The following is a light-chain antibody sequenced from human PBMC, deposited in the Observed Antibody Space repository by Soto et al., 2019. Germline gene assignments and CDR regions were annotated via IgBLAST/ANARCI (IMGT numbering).Light chain of an antibody. J-gene: IGLJ2*01. Sequence: QSVLTQPPSMSGAPGQRVTISCTGSRSNIGAGYDVHWYQHLPGTAPKLLIYGNSNRPSGVPNRFSGSKSGASASLAITGLHAEDEADYYCQSYDSSLTGYVVFGGGTKLTV. CDR3: QSYDSSLTGYVV. CDR2: GNS. V-gene: IGLV1-40*01. CDR1: RSNIGAGYD.